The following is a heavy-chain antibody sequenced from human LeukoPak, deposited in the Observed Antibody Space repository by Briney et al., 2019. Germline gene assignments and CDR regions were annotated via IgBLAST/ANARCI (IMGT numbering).Heavy chain of an antibody. J-gene: IGHJ4*02. V-gene: IGHV3-23*01. CDR2: ISGSGGST. D-gene: IGHD3-22*01. CDR3: AKGRGYYDY. CDR1: GFTFSSYA. Sequence: GGSLRLSCAASGFTFSSYAMSCVREAPGKGLEWVSAISGSGGSTYYADSVEGRFTISRDNSKNTLYLQMNSLRAEDTAVYYCAKGRGYYDYWGQGTLLTVSS.